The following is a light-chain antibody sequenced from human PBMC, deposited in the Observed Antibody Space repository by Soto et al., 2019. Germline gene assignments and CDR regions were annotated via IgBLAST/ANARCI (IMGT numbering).Light chain of an antibody. V-gene: IGLV2-14*03. CDR1: SSDVGGYNY. Sequence: QPASVSGSPGQSITISCTGASSDVGGYNYVSWYQQHPGKAPKLMIYDVSNRPSGVSNRFSGSKSGNTASLTISGLQAEDEADYFCSSYTNTNTYVFGTGTKVTVL. J-gene: IGLJ1*01. CDR3: SSYTNTNTYV. CDR2: DVS.